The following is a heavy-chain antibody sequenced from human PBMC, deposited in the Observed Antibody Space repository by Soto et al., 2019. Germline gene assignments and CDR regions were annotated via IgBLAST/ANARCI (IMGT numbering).Heavy chain of an antibody. Sequence: QVQLVESGGGLVKPGGSLRLSCAAYGFTFSDYYMSWIRQAPGKGLEWVSYISSSSSYTNYADSVKGRFTISRDNAKNSLYLQKNSLRAEDTAVYYCARDPGLPDYGYYCMHVWGQGTTVTVSS. V-gene: IGHV3-11*05. CDR1: GFTFSDYY. CDR2: ISSSSSYT. CDR3: ARDPGLPDYGYYCMHV. D-gene: IGHD2-8*02. J-gene: IGHJ6*02.